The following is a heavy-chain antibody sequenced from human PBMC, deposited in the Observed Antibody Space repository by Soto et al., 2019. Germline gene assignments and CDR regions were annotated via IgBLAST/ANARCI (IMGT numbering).Heavy chain of an antibody. Sequence: QVQPVQSGSEVKKPGSSVRVSCKTGSFYAVSWVRQAPGQGLEWMGGLIPVFDTPSYAQKFQGRVTITADESKSTAYMELSSLRSDDTALYYSASTPVTGRYSYYGMDAWDQGIAVTVSS. D-gene: IGHD4-4*01. CDR3: ASTPVTGRYSYYGMDA. J-gene: IGHJ6*02. CDR1: SFYA. V-gene: IGHV1-69*01. CDR2: LIPVFDTP.